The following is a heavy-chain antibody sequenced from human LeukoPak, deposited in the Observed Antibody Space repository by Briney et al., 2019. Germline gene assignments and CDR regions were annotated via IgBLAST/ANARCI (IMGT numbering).Heavy chain of an antibody. CDR2: ISSSSSPI. Sequence: GGSLRLSCAASGFTFSRTAMHWVRQAPGKGLEWVSYISSSSSPIYYADSVKGRFTISRDNAKNSLYLQMNSLRAEDTAVYYCARAAMAPRFDSWGQGTLVTVSS. V-gene: IGHV3-48*01. D-gene: IGHD5-18*01. J-gene: IGHJ5*01. CDR1: GFTFSRTA. CDR3: ARAAMAPRFDS.